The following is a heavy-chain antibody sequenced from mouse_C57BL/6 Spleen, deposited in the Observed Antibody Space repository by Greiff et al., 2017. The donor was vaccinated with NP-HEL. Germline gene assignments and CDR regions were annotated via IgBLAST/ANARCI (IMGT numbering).Heavy chain of an antibody. CDR3: ASEPPGYGGYFDY. CDR1: GYTFTSYW. V-gene: IGHV1-72*01. D-gene: IGHD2-2*01. Sequence: QVQLQQPGAELVKPGASVKLSCKASGYTFTSYWMHWVKQRPGRGLEWIGRIDPNSGGTKYNEKFKSKATLTVDKPSSTAYMQLSSVTSEDSAVYYCASEPPGYGGYFDYWGQGTTLTVSS. J-gene: IGHJ2*01. CDR2: IDPNSGGT.